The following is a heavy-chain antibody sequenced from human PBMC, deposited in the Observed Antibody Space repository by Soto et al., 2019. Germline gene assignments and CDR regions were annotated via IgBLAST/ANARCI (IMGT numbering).Heavy chain of an antibody. CDR1: GYTFINYA. CDR2: INAGNGNT. Sequence: ASVKVSCKASGYTFINYAIHWVRQAPGQRLEWMGWINAGNGNTKDSQNFQGRVTVTRDTSVNTAYMELSSLRSEDTAVYYCARGSPGYLYGMDVWGQGTTVTVSS. CDR3: ARGSPGYLYGMDV. J-gene: IGHJ6*02. D-gene: IGHD6-13*01. V-gene: IGHV1-3*01.